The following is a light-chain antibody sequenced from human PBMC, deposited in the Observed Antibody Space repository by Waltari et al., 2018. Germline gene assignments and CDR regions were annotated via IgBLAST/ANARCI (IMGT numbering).Light chain of an antibody. CDR1: QGVNTW. CDR2: TTS. Sequence: DIQMTQSPSSVSASVGDRVTITCRASQGVNTWLAWYQQKPGKAPKLLIYTTSTLQTGVPSRFSGSGSATDFTLTISSLQPEDFATYYCQQANSSPLTFGQGTKVEV. CDR3: QQANSSPLT. V-gene: IGKV1-12*01. J-gene: IGKJ1*01.